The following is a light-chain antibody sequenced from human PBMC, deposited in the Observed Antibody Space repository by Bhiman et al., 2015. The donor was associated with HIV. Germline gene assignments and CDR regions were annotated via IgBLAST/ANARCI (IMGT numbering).Light chain of an antibody. Sequence: QSALTQPASVSGSPGQSISISCTGTTSDVGNTNYVSWYQQHPGKAPKLMIYDVTKRPSGVSNRFSGSKSGNTASLTISGLQAEDEADYYCCSYAGSRNWVFGGGTKLTVL. CDR3: CSYAGSRNWV. V-gene: IGLV2-23*02. CDR1: TSDVGNTNY. CDR2: DVT. J-gene: IGLJ2*01.